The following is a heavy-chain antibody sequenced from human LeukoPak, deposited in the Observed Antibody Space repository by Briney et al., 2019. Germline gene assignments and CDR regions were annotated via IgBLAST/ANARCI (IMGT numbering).Heavy chain of an antibody. CDR2: IYYSGST. Sequence: SETLSLTCTVSGGSISSYYWSWIRQPPGKGLEWIGYIYYSGSTNYNPSPKSRVTISVDTSKNQFSLKLSSVTAADTAVYYCARDTYYYDSSGYRPFDYWGQGTLVTVSS. CDR1: GGSISSYY. D-gene: IGHD3-22*01. J-gene: IGHJ4*02. CDR3: ARDTYYYDSSGYRPFDY. V-gene: IGHV4-59*01.